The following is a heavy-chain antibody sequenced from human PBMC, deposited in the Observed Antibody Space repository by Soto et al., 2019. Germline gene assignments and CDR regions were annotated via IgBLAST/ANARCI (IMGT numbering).Heavy chain of an antibody. D-gene: IGHD6-19*01. CDR2: IYYIGST. Sequence: QVQLQESGPGLVKPSETLSLTCTVSGASVSSYYWSWIRQPPGKGLEWIGYIYYIGSTNYNPSLTSRVTMSLDTSKNQFSLNLSSVTAADTAVYYCARGKPWLAYFDYWGQGTLVTVSS. V-gene: IGHV4-59*02. CDR1: GASVSSYY. CDR3: ARGKPWLAYFDY. J-gene: IGHJ4*02.